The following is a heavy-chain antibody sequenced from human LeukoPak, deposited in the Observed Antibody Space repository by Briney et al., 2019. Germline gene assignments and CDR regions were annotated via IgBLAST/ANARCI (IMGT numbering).Heavy chain of an antibody. Sequence: GGSPRLSCAASGFTFSSHFMSGGRQPPGEGLGWVAAISPSGDSTTYRDSVKGQFTNSRDNSRNRLYLQMNTPTVEDTAIYYSASRLLTGGVTDFFDFWGQGAQVSVPS. V-gene: IGHV3-23*01. CDR3: ASRLLTGGVTDFFDF. CDR2: ISPSGDST. D-gene: IGHD2-21*02. CDR1: GFTFSSHF. J-gene: IGHJ4*02.